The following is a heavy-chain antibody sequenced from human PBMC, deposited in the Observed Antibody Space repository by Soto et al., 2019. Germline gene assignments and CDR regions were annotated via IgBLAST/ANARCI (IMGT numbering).Heavy chain of an antibody. CDR3: ARDREYNWNDEDYYYGMDV. Sequence: QVQLVQSGAEVKKPGASVKVSCRASGYTFSNYGINWVRQAPGQGLEWMGWISAYNGNPNYAQKFQGRVTMTTDTSTSTAYMELRSLRSDDTAMYYCARDREYNWNDEDYYYGMDVWGQGTTVTVSS. V-gene: IGHV1-18*01. CDR1: GYTFSNYG. D-gene: IGHD1-20*01. J-gene: IGHJ6*02. CDR2: ISAYNGNP.